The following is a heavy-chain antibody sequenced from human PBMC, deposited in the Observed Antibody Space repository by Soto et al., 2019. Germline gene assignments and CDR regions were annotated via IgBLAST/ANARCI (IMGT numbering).Heavy chain of an antibody. CDR3: GGSSGWYQGGFDY. J-gene: IGHJ4*02. CDR1: GFTFSDYY. D-gene: IGHD6-19*01. V-gene: IGHV3-11*01. Sequence: LRLSCAASGFTFSDYYMSWIRQAPGKGLEWVSYISSSGSTIYYADSVKGRFTISRDNAKNSLYLQMNSLRAEDTAVYYCGGSSGWYQGGFDYWGQGTLVTVSS. CDR2: ISSSGSTI.